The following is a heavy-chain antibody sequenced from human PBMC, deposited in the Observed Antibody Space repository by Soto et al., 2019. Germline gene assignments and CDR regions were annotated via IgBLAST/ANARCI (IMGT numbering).Heavy chain of an antibody. CDR1: GYTFTNYA. J-gene: IGHJ5*02. Sequence: QVQLVQSGAEVKQPGASVKVSCKASGYTFTNYAMQWVRQAPGQRLEWMGWINGGNGNTRYSQKFQGRVTITRDTSASTGYMELSSLKSEDTAVYYCARGRDGGFDPWGQGTLVTVSS. V-gene: IGHV1-3*01. CDR3: ARGRDGGFDP. D-gene: IGHD3-16*01. CDR2: INGGNGNT.